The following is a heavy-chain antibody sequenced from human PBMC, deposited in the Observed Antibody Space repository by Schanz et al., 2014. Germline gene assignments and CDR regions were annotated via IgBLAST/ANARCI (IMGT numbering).Heavy chain of an antibody. V-gene: IGHV3-48*02. CDR3: ARGAVTLSYFDY. Sequence: EVYLVESGGGLVQPGGSLRLSCAASGFTFFTYNMNWVRQAPGRGLEWISYIGSSSTTMYYADSVKGRFTISRDNAKNSLYLQMNSLRDEDTAVYYCARGAVTLSYFDYWGQGTLITVSS. D-gene: IGHD4-17*01. J-gene: IGHJ4*02. CDR1: GFTFFTYN. CDR2: IGSSSTTM.